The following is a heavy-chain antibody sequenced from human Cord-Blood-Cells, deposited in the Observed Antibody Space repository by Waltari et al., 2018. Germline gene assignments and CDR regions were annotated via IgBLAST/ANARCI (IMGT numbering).Heavy chain of an antibody. CDR3: ATDELGTGERVRAFDY. CDR1: GYTLTELS. Sequence: QVQLVQSGAEVKKPGASVKVSCKVSGYTLTELSMHWLRQAPGKGLEWMGGFDPEDGETIYAQKFQGRVTMTEDTSTDTAYMELSSLRSEDTAVYYCATDELGTGERVRAFDYWGQGTLVTVSS. CDR2: FDPEDGET. D-gene: IGHD7-27*01. J-gene: IGHJ4*02. V-gene: IGHV1-24*01.